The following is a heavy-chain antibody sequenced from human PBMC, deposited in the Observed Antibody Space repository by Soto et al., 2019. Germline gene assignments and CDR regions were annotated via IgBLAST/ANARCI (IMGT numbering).Heavy chain of an antibody. D-gene: IGHD3-10*01. CDR1: GGPIKSYY. V-gene: IGHV4-59*01. CDR3: ARYSYGSDYYFDY. J-gene: IGHJ4*02. Sequence: NPSETVSLTCTVSGGPIKSYYWSWIRQPPGKGLEWIGSIYYSGSTNSNPSLKSRVTMSVDTSKNQFSLKLSAVIAADTAIYYCARYSYGSDYYFDYWGQGTLVTSPQ. CDR2: IYYSGST.